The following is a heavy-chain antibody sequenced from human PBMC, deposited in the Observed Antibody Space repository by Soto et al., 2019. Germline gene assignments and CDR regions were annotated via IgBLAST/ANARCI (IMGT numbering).Heavy chain of an antibody. Sequence: PSETLSLTCTVSGGSIGSFYWSWIRQSPGGTLEWIGYIYASRATTYNPSLESRIAMSVDIPNNEFSLDLTSVTAADTAVYYCARSHSFGGSIYLYFFDIWGPGTLVTVSS. J-gene: IGHJ4*02. CDR3: ARSHSFGGSIYLYFFDI. D-gene: IGHD2-15*01. CDR2: IYASRAT. CDR1: GGSIGSFY. V-gene: IGHV4-59*01.